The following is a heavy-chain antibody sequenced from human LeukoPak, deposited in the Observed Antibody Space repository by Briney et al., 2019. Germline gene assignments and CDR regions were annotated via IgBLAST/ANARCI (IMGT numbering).Heavy chain of an antibody. V-gene: IGHV3-30-3*01. Sequence: GGSLRLSCAASDFTFSNYAVHWVRQAPGKGLQWVAVISCDGNTIHYADSVKGRFTISRDTSKKTLYLQLNSLRTEDTAVYYCARSGGLQKFDYWGQGTLVTVSS. D-gene: IGHD4-11*01. CDR3: ARSGGLQKFDY. J-gene: IGHJ4*02. CDR2: ISCDGNTI. CDR1: DFTFSNYA.